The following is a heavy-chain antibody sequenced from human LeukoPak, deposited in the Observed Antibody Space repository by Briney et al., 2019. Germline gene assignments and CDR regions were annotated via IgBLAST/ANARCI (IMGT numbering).Heavy chain of an antibody. V-gene: IGHV3-23*01. CDR3: AKGGVVPAAIPLDFDY. D-gene: IGHD2-2*01. CDR2: ASGSGDST. CDR1: AFTFSSYG. J-gene: IGHJ4*02. Sequence: GESLRLSCAASAFTFSSYGMSWVRQAQGKGLEWVSAASGSGDSTYYADSVKGRLTISRDNSKNPLFLQMNSLRAEDTAVYYCAKGGVVPAAIPLDFDYWGQGTLVTVPS.